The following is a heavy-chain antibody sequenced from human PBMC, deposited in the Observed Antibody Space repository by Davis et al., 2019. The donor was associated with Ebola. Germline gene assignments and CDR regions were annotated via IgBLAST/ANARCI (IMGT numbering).Heavy chain of an antibody. CDR1: GFTFSSYA. CDR3: AKAGHCGNYCSFDS. J-gene: IGHJ4*02. D-gene: IGHD1-26*01. Sequence: GESLKISCAASGFTFSSYAMSWVRQAPGKGLEWVSTIGYNGDNTYYADSVKGRFTISRDNSKNTLYLQMNSLRAEDTAVYYCAKAGHCGNYCSFDSWGQGTLVTVSS. CDR2: IGYNGDNT. V-gene: IGHV3-23*01.